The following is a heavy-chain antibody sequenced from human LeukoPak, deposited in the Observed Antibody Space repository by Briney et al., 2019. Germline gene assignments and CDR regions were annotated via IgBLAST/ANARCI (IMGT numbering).Heavy chain of an antibody. CDR3: ARGTQYFTILHLDY. Sequence: GASVKVSCKASGYTFMSSGINWVRQAPGQGLEWMGWINTYNGNTNYAQKLQGRVTMTTDTSTSTAYMELRSLRSDDTAVYYCARGTQYFTILHLDYWGQGTLVTVSS. V-gene: IGHV1-18*01. D-gene: IGHD3-3*01. CDR2: INTYNGNT. J-gene: IGHJ4*02. CDR1: GYTFMSSG.